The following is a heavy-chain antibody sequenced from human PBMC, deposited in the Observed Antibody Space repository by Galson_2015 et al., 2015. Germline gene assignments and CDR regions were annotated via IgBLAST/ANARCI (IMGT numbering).Heavy chain of an antibody. J-gene: IGHJ6*02. CDR1: GFTFSSYG. V-gene: IGHV3-33*01. CDR2: IWYDGSNK. CDR3: ARGPNTDSSGYYGFGYYGMDV. Sequence: SLRLSCAASGFTFSSYGMHWVRQAPGKGLEWVAVIWYDGSNKYYADSVKGRFTISRDNSKNTLYLQMNSLRAEDTAVYYCARGPNTDSSGYYGFGYYGMDVWGQGTTVTVSS. D-gene: IGHD3-22*01.